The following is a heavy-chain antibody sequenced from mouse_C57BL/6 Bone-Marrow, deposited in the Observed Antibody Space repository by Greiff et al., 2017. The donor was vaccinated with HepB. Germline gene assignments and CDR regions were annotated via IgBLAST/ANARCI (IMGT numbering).Heavy chain of an antibody. D-gene: IGHD1-1*01. V-gene: IGHV3-6*01. CDR2: ISYDGSN. CDR1: GYSITSGYY. J-gene: IGHJ1*03. Sequence: EVKLMESGPGLVKPSQSLSLTCSVTGYSITSGYYWNWIRQFPGNKLEWMGYISYDGSNNYNPSLKNRISITRDTSKNQFFLKLNSVTTEDTATYYCARGDYYGSSCPRYFDVWGTGTTVTVSS. CDR3: ARGDYYGSSCPRYFDV.